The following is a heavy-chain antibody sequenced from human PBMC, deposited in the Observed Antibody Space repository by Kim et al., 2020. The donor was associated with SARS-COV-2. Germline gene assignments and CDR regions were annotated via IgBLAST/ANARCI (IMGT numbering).Heavy chain of an antibody. V-gene: IGHV1-8*01. CDR2: MNPNSGNT. D-gene: IGHD6-6*01. J-gene: IGHJ6*02. CDR3: ARVRSYSSSSAPYYYYGMDV. CDR1: GYTFTSYD. Sequence: ASVKVSCKASGYTFTSYDINWVRQATGQGLEWMGWMNPNSGNTGYAQKFQGRVTMTRNTSISTAYMELSSLRSEDTAVYHCARVRSYSSSSAPYYYYGMDVWGQGTTVTVSS.